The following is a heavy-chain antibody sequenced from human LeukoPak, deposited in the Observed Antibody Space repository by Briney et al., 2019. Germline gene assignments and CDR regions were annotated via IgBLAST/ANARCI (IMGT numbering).Heavy chain of an antibody. V-gene: IGHV4-59*01. Sequence: NPSETLSLTCTVSGGSISSYYWSWIRQPPGKGLEWIGYIYYSGSTNYNPSLKSRVTISVDTSKNQFSLKLSSVTAADTAVYYCARASPPYYYDSSGYYPGAFDIWGQGTMVTVSS. CDR3: ARASPPYYYDSSGYYPGAFDI. J-gene: IGHJ3*02. CDR2: IYYSGST. CDR1: GGSISSYY. D-gene: IGHD3-22*01.